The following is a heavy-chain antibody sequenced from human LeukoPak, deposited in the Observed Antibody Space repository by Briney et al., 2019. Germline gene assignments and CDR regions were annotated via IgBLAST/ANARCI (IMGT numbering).Heavy chain of an antibody. V-gene: IGHV1-8*01. CDR2: MNPNSGNT. D-gene: IGHD2-15*01. CDR1: GYTFTSYD. CDR3: ARGNWGSCSGGSCYGGGNYFDY. Sequence: GSVKVSCKASGYTFTSYDINWVRQATGQGLEWMGWMNPNSGNTGYAQKFQGRVTMTRNTSISTAYMELSSLRSEDTAVYYCARGNWGSCSGGSCYGGGNYFDYWGQGTLVTVSS. J-gene: IGHJ4*02.